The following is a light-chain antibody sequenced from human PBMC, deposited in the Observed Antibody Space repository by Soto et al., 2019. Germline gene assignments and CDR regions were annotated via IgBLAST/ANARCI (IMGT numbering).Light chain of an antibody. V-gene: IGLV2-8*01. J-gene: IGLJ3*02. Sequence: QSVLTQPHSASGSPGQSVTISCTGTSSDVGNYNYVSWYQQHPGKAPKLMIHEVSKRPSGVPDRFSGSKSGNTASLTVSGLQAEDDADYYCASYAGSNIWVFGGGTKLTV. CDR2: EVS. CDR1: SSDVGNYNY. CDR3: ASYAGSNIWV.